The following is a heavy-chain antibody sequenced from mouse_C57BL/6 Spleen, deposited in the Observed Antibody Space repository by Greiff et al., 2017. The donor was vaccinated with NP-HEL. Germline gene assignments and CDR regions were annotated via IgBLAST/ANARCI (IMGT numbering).Heavy chain of an antibody. CDR3: ARHITTVVAPDY. V-gene: IGHV5-6*01. CDR1: GFTFSSYG. D-gene: IGHD1-1*01. J-gene: IGHJ2*01. CDR2: ISSGGSYT. Sequence: EVQLQESGGDLVKPGGSLKLSCAASGFTFSSYGMSWVRQTPDKRLEWVATISSGGSYTYYPDSVKGRFTMSRDNDKNTLYLQMSSLKSEDTAMYYCARHITTVVAPDYWGQGTTLTVSS.